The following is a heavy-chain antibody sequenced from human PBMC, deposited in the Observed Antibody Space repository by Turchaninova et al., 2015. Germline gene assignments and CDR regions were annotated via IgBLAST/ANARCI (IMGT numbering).Heavy chain of an antibody. V-gene: IGHV5-51*01. CDR3: ARQADYSNGINY. CDR2: IYPGDSDT. D-gene: IGHD4-11*01. J-gene: IGHJ4*02. CDR1: GYSFTSYW. Sequence: EXXLVQXATEVKKPGXXXKISGKGSGYSFTSYWIGWVSQMPGKGLEWMGVIYPGDSDTRYSPSFQGQVTISADKSISTAFLQWSSLKASDTAMYYCARQADYSNGINYWGQGTLVTVSS.